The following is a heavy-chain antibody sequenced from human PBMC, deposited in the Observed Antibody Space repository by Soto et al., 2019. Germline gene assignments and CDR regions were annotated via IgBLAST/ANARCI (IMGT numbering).Heavy chain of an antibody. CDR2: INPNSGGA. CDR3: AGAGGYCSSTSCWKNYYYGMDF. Sequence: GASVKVSCKASGYTFTGYYMHWVRQAPGQGLEWMGWINPNSGGANYAQKFQGWVTMTRDTSISTAYMELSRLRSDDTAVYSCAGAGGYCSSTSCWKNYYYGMDFWGPGTKVTVS. J-gene: IGHJ6*02. D-gene: IGHD2-2*01. CDR1: GYTFTGYY. V-gene: IGHV1-2*04.